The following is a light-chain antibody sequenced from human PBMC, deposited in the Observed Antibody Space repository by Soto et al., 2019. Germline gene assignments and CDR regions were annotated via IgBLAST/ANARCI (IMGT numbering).Light chain of an antibody. Sequence: EIVMTQSPDTLSVSPGERATLSCRASQNIINNLAWYQQKPGQAPRLLIYGASIRATGFPARFSGSGSGTEFTLTISSLQPEDFAVHYCQQYNDWPPLTFGGGTKVEIK. CDR1: QNIINN. V-gene: IGKV3-15*01. J-gene: IGKJ4*01. CDR2: GAS. CDR3: QQYNDWPPLT.